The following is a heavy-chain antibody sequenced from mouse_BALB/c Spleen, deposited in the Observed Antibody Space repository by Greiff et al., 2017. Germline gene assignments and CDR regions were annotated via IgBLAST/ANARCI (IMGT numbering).Heavy chain of an antibody. J-gene: IGHJ3*01. V-gene: IGHV1S137*01. CDR3: ARSLSYGSSWFAY. D-gene: IGHD1-1*01. CDR1: GYTFTDYA. CDR2: ISTYYGDA. Sequence: VKLQESGAELVRPGVSVKISCKGSGYTFTDYAMHWVKQSHAKSLEWIGVISTYYGDASYNQKFKGKATMTVDKSSSTAYMELARLTSEDSAIYYCARSLSYGSSWFAYWGQGTLVTVSA.